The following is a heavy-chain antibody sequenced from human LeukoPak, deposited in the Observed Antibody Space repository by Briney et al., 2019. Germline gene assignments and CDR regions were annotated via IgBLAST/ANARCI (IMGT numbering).Heavy chain of an antibody. Sequence: GASVKVSXKASGGTFRSYTISWVRQAPGQGLEWMGRINPNSGGTNYAQKFQGRVTTTRDTSISTAYMELSRLRSDDTAVYYCARDLWGIAAAGTSSNYWGQGTLVTVSS. CDR2: INPNSGGT. CDR3: ARDLWGIAAAGTSSNY. V-gene: IGHV1-2*06. D-gene: IGHD6-13*01. J-gene: IGHJ4*02. CDR1: GGTFRSYT.